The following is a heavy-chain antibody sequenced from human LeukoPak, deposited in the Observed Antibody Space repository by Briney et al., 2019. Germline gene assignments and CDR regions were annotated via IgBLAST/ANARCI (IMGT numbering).Heavy chain of an antibody. D-gene: IGHD6-13*01. CDR1: GGTFSNYA. CDR2: IIPLFGTA. Sequence: SVKVSCKASGGTFSNYAISWVRQAPGQWLEWMGGIIPLFGTANYAQKFQGRVTITADESTSTAYMDLSSLRSEDTAVYYCSRGSGIAEFDAFDIWGQGTMVTVSS. J-gene: IGHJ3*02. V-gene: IGHV1-69*13. CDR3: SRGSGIAEFDAFDI.